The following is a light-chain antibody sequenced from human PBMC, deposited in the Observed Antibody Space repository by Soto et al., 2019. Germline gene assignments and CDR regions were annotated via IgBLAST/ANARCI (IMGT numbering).Light chain of an antibody. CDR2: LGS. V-gene: IGKV2-28*01. Sequence: DIVMTQSPLSLPVTPGEPASISCRSSQSLLHSNGYNYLDWYLQKPGQSPQLLIYLGSNRASGVPDRFGGSGSGTDFTLKISRVEAEDVGVYYCMQALQTPGTFGPGTKVDIK. CDR1: QSLLHSNGYNY. J-gene: IGKJ3*01. CDR3: MQALQTPGT.